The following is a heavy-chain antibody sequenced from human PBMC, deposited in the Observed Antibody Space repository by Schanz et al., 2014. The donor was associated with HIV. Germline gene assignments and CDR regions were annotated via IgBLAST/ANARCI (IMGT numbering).Heavy chain of an antibody. CDR1: GFTFRSYA. V-gene: IGHV3-30-3*01. J-gene: IGHJ4*02. CDR2: ISYDGSNK. Sequence: QVQLVESGGGVVQPGRSLRLSCAASGFTFRSYAMHWVRQAPGKGLEWVAVISYDGSNKYYADSVKGRSTISRDNSKNTLYLQMNSLRAEDTAVYYCARDGSSGWQDPFDYWGQGTLVTVSS. CDR3: ARDGSSGWQDPFDY. D-gene: IGHD6-19*01.